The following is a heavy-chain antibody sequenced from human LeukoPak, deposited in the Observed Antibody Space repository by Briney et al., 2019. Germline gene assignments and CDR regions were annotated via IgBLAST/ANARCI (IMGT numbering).Heavy chain of an antibody. Sequence: GRSLRLSCAASGFTFDDYAMHWVRQAPGKGLEWVSGISWNSGSMGYADSVKGRFTISRDNAKNSLYLQMNSLRAEDTALYYCAKDSSGGYGTDFDYWGQGTLVTVSS. CDR1: GFTFDDYA. CDR3: AKDSSGGYGTDFDY. J-gene: IGHJ4*02. D-gene: IGHD5-12*01. V-gene: IGHV3-9*01. CDR2: ISWNSGSM.